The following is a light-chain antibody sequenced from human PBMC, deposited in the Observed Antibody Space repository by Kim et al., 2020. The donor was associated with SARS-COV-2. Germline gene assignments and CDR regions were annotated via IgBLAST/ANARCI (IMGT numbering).Light chain of an antibody. CDR1: VRTKKKY. CDR3: YSAANNNLWV. CDR2: KDS. V-gene: IGLV3-27*01. J-gene: IGLJ3*02. Sequence: SPGHTARIPCSGDVRTKKKYARWFQQKPGQAPVLVIYKDSERPSGIPERFSGSSSGTTVTLTISGAQVDDEADYYCYSAANNNLWVFGGGTQLTVL.